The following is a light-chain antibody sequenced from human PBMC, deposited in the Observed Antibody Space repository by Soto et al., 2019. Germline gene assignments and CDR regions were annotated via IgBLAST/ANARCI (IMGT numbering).Light chain of an antibody. CDR1: TGAVTSGHY. CDR2: DTS. V-gene: IGLV7-46*01. Sequence: QTVVTQEPSLTVSPGGTVTLTCGSNTGAVTSGHYPYWFQQKPGQAPRTLIYDTSNKHSWTPARFSGSLLGGKAALTLSGAQPEDEADYYCLLPYRGVGVFGGGTQLTVL. J-gene: IGLJ2*01. CDR3: LLPYRGVGV.